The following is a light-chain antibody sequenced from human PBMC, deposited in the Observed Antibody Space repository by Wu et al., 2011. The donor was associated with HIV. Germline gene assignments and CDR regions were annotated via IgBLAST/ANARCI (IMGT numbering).Light chain of an antibody. CDR2: FI. J-gene: IGKJ2*01. CDR3: QQYGSSSYT. CDR1: RVNSYY. V-gene: IGKV3-20*01. Sequence: RVNSYYLAWYQQKFGHGSPAPHLWFIHQATGIPDRFSGSGSGTDFSLTISRLEPEDSAVYYCQQYGSSSYTFGQGTKLEIK.